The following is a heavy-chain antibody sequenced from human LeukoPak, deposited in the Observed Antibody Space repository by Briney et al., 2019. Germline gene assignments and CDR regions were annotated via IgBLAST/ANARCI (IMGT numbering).Heavy chain of an antibody. D-gene: IGHD6-13*01. V-gene: IGHV4-59*01. CDR2: IYYSGST. CDR1: GGSFSDYY. J-gene: IGHJ4*02. Sequence: SETLSLTCAVYGGSFSDYYWSWIRQPPGKGLEWMGYIYYSGSTNDNPSLKSRVTISVDTSKNQFSLKLSSVTAADTAVYYCASSSSWYNIDYWGQGTLVTVSS. CDR3: ASSSSWYNIDY.